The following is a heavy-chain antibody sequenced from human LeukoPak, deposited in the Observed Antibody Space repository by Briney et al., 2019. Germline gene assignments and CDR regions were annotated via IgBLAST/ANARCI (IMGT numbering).Heavy chain of an antibody. Sequence: GGSLRLSCAASGFTFDDYAMHWVRQAPGKGLEWVSGISWNSGSIGYADSVKGRFTISRDNAKNSLYLQMNSLRAEDTALYYCAKGLRVRGVIRDAFDIWGQGTMVTVSS. J-gene: IGHJ3*02. D-gene: IGHD3-10*01. CDR2: ISWNSGSI. CDR3: AKGLRVRGVIRDAFDI. V-gene: IGHV3-9*01. CDR1: GFTFDDYA.